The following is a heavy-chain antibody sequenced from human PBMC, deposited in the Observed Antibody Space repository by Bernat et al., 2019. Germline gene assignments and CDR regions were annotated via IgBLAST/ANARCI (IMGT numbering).Heavy chain of an antibody. CDR3: AGNSGYDRSFDY. Sequence: QLQLQESGPGLVKPSETLSLTCTVSGCSISSSSYYWGWIRQPPGKGLEWIGSIYYSGSTYYNPSLKSRVTISVDTSKNQFSLKLSSVTAADTAVYYCAGNSGYDRSFDYWGQGTLVTVSS. CDR2: IYYSGST. J-gene: IGHJ4*02. V-gene: IGHV4-39*01. CDR1: GCSISSSSYY. D-gene: IGHD5-12*01.